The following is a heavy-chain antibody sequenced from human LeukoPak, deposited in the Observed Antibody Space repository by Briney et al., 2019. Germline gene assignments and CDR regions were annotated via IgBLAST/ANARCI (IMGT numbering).Heavy chain of an antibody. V-gene: IGHV3-23*01. D-gene: IGHD4-17*01. CDR1: GFTFSSYA. CDR2: ISGSGGST. J-gene: IGHJ4*02. Sequence: PGGSLRLSCAASGFTFSSYAMSWVRQAPGKGLEWVSAISGSGGSTYYADSVKGRFTISRDNSKNTLYLQMNSLRAEDTAVCYCAKDGVGMTTVTSGLNYWGQGTLVTVSS. CDR3: AKDGVGMTTVTSGLNY.